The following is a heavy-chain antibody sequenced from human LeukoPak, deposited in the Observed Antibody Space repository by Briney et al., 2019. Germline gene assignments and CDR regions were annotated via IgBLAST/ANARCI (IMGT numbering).Heavy chain of an antibody. CDR2: IYTSGSTINNPSLKNT. V-gene: IGHV4-4*07. Sequence: PSETLSLTCTVYGGSFSGYYWSWIRQPPGKGLEWIGRIYTSGSTINNPSLKNTNYNPSLKSRPTMSVDRSKNQFSLKMTSVTAADTAMYYCARDTALWTFDIWGQGTMVTVSS. CDR1: GGSFSGYY. J-gene: IGHJ3*02. D-gene: IGHD2-21*02. CDR3: ARDTALWTFDI.